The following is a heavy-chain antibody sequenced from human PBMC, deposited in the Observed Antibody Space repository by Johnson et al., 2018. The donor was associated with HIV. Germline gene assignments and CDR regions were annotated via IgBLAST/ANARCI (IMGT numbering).Heavy chain of an antibody. Sequence: QMQLVESGGGVVRPGGSLRLSCAAPGFTFSTYGMHWVRQAPGKGLEWVAVISYDGSSKFYADSVKGRFTISRDNSKNTLYLQMNSLRAEDTAVYYCAKDLQDYYDSSGHDAFDIWGQGTMVTVSS. CDR3: AKDLQDYYDSSGHDAFDI. CDR2: ISYDGSSK. J-gene: IGHJ3*02. CDR1: GFTFSTYG. V-gene: IGHV3-30*18. D-gene: IGHD3-22*01.